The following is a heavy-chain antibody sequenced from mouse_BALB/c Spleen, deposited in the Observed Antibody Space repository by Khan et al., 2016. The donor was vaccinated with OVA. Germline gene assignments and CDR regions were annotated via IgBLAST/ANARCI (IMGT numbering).Heavy chain of an antibody. CDR2: INPNNGVS. D-gene: IGHD2-1*01. J-gene: IGHJ3*01. Sequence: QVQLQQPGAELVKPGASVKISCKASGYTFTSYYLYWVKQRPGQGLEWIGGINPNNGVSHFNEKFKNKATLTVDSSSSTAYMPLNSLSPADSAVYYCARSGYGNPFAYWGQGTLVTVSA. CDR1: GYTFTSYY. CDR3: ARSGYGNPFAY. V-gene: IGHV1S81*02.